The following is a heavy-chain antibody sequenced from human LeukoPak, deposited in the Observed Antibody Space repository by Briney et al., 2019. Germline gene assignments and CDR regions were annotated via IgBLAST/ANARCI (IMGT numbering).Heavy chain of an antibody. V-gene: IGHV1-58*02. J-gene: IGHJ4*02. CDR3: AAGAHYSSSFY. CDR2: IVVGSGNT. D-gene: IGHD6-13*01. Sequence: SVTVSCTASGFTFTISVMQWVRQARGQRLEWIGWIVVGSGNTNYAQKFRERVSITRDMSTSTAYMELSSLRSEDTAVYYCAAGAHYSSSFYWGQGTLVTVSS. CDR1: GFTFTISV.